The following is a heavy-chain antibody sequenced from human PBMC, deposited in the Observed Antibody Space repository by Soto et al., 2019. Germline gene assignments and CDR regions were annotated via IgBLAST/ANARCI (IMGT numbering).Heavy chain of an antibody. CDR2: IIPIFGTA. CDR1: GGTFSSYA. V-gene: IGHV1-69*12. J-gene: IGHJ4*02. CDR3: AGWGYCSGGSCRPDY. D-gene: IGHD2-15*01. Sequence: QVQLVQSGAEVKKPGSSVKVSCKASGGTFSSYAISWVRQAPGQGLEWMGGIIPIFGTANYAQKFQGRVTIXXDXSXSTAYMELSSLRSEDTAVYYCAGWGYCSGGSCRPDYWGQGTLVTVSS.